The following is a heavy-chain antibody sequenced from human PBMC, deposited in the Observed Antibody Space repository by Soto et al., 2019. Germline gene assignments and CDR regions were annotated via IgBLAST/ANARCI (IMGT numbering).Heavy chain of an antibody. CDR2: AYFRSKWYY. J-gene: IGHJ4*02. V-gene: IGHV6-1*01. CDR3: TRVSVVGGYYSFDY. Sequence: SLTCVISGDSVSSNSAAWSWIRQSPSRGLEWLGRAYFRSKWYYDYAVSVKSRITINPDTSKNQFSLQLNSVTPEDTAVYFCTRVSVVGGYYSFDYWGQGTLVTVSS. CDR1: GDSVSSNSAA. D-gene: IGHD3-22*01.